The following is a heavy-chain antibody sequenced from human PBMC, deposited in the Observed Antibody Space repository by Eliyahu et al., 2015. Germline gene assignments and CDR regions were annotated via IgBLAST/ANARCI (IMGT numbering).Heavy chain of an antibody. CDR3: AKASGWFSSEPHRFDY. V-gene: IGHV3-23*01. Sequence: EVQLLESGGGLVQPGGSLRLSCAASGFTFGNYAMNWVRQAPGKGLEWVSAFGGGGGETDYTDSVKGRFTISRDNSKNTLYLQMNNLRADDTAVYFCAKASGWFSSEPHRFDYWGQGTLVTVSS. CDR2: FGGGGGET. J-gene: IGHJ4*02. CDR1: GFTFGNYA. D-gene: IGHD2-15*01.